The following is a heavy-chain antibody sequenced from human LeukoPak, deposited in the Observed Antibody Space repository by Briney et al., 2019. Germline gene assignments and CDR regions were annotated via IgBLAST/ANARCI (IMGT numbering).Heavy chain of an antibody. CDR3: ARVSYGFREAFDY. D-gene: IGHD5-18*01. CDR1: GFTFSSYG. V-gene: IGHV3-33*01. J-gene: IGHJ4*02. Sequence: GRSLRLSCAASGFTFSSYGMHWVRQAPGKGLEWVAVIWYDGSNKYYADSVKGRFTIFRDNSKNTLYLQMNSLRAEDTAVYYCARVSYGFREAFDYWGQGTLVTVSS. CDR2: IWYDGSNK.